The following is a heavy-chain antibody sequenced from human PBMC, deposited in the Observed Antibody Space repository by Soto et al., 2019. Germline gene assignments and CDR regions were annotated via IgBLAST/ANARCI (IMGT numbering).Heavy chain of an antibody. D-gene: IGHD6-6*01. V-gene: IGHV1-2*02. CDR1: GYTFTGHY. CDR2: IGPESGAT. CDR3: ARDLLAARPNDY. J-gene: IGHJ4*02. Sequence: GASVKVSCKASGYTFTGHYIHWVRQAPEQGPEWMGEIGPESGATRYAQKFQGRVTMTRDMSITTVYMELNNLSPDDTAVYYCARDLLAARPNDYWGQGTLVTVSS.